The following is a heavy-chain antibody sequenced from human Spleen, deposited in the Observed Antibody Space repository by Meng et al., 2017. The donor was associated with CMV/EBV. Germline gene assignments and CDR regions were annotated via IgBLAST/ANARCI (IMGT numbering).Heavy chain of an antibody. D-gene: IGHD6-19*01. V-gene: IGHV3-9*01. CDR3: AKEGSSGWLDSGYFDY. J-gene: IGHJ4*02. CDR2: VSWNGDII. CDR1: GFTYDDYA. Sequence: GGSLRLSCTASGFTYDDYAMHWVRQAPGKGLEWVAGVSWNGDIIGYADSVKGRFTISRDNTKNSLYLQMNSLRAEDTALYYCAKEGSSGWLDSGYFDYWGQGTLVTVSS.